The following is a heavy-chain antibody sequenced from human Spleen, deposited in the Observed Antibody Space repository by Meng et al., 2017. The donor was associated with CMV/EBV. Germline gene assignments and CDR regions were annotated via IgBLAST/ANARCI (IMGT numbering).Heavy chain of an antibody. D-gene: IGHD3-3*01. CDR3: ARDLRVYDFWSGSQYYGMDV. J-gene: IGHJ6*02. Sequence: GESLKISCAASGFTFSSYAMHWVRQAPGKGLEWVAIISYDGSNKYYADSVKGRITISRDNSKNTLYVQMNSLRAEDTAVYYCARDLRVYDFWSGSQYYGMDVWGQGTTVTVSS. V-gene: IGHV3-30-3*01. CDR2: ISYDGSNK. CDR1: GFTFSSYA.